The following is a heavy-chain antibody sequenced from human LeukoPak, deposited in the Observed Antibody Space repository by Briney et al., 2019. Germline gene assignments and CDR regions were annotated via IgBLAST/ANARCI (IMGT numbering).Heavy chain of an antibody. V-gene: IGHV4-39*01. J-gene: IGHJ4*02. CDR2: IYYSGST. Sequence: PSEILSLTCTVSGGSISSSSYYWGWIRQPPGKGLEWIGSIYYSGSTYYNPSLKSRVTISVDTSKNQFSLKLSSVTAADTAVYYCARRLSNDYWGQGTLVTVSS. D-gene: IGHD5/OR15-5a*01. CDR1: GGSISSSSYY. CDR3: ARRLSNDY.